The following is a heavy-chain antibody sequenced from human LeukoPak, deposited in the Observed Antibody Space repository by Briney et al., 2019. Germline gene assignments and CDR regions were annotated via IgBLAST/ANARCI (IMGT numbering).Heavy chain of an antibody. D-gene: IGHD5-12*01. Sequence: GGSLRLSCAASGFTFDEYTMHWVRQVPGKGLEWVSLIGWDGGTTDYADSVKGRFTISRDNSKNSLYSQMNSLRTEDTAFYYCTKDRYRYSGTSGYDYWGQGTLVTVSS. CDR3: TKDRYRYSGTSGYDY. CDR1: GFTFDEYT. CDR2: IGWDGGTT. V-gene: IGHV3-43*01. J-gene: IGHJ4*02.